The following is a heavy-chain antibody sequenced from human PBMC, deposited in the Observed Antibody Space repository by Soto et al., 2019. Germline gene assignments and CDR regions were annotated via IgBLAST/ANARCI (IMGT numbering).Heavy chain of an antibody. CDR1: GLPFSTSA. V-gene: IGHV3-23*01. CDR3: GKCSGSYPVYNGMTV. J-gene: IGHJ6*02. D-gene: IGHD1-26*01. CDR2: ISATSDAA. Sequence: EVQLLESGGGLVQPGGSLRLSCAASGLPFSTSAMNWVRQAPGKGLEWVSIISATSDAAYYAASVKGRFTTSRDNSQNTLYLQMDSLRPEDTAVYYCGKCSGSYPVYNGMTVWGQGTTVTVAS.